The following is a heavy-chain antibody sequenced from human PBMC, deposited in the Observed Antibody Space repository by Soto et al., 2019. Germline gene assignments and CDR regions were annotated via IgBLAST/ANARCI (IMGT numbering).Heavy chain of an antibody. V-gene: IGHV3-30-3*01. CDR1: GFTFSSYA. Sequence: GGSLRLSCAASGFTFSSYAMHWVRQAPGKGLEWVAVISYDGSNKYYADSVKGRFTISRDNSKNTLYLQMNSLRAEDTAVYYCARDAERLWFGEFPPYYYYGMDVWGQGTTVTVSS. CDR2: ISYDGSNK. CDR3: ARDAERLWFGEFPPYYYYGMDV. D-gene: IGHD3-10*01. J-gene: IGHJ6*02.